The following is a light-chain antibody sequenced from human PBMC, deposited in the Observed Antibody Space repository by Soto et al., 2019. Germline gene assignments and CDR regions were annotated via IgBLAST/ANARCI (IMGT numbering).Light chain of an antibody. CDR1: SSDVGGYNY. CDR3: TSYTSSITYV. J-gene: IGLJ1*01. CDR2: EVS. Sequence: SVLTQPDSVSGSPGQSITISCTGTSSDVGGYNYVSWYQQHPGKAPKLMIYEVSNRPSGVSNRFSGSKSGNTASLTISGLQAEDEADYYCTSYTSSITYVFGTGTKVTVL. V-gene: IGLV2-14*01.